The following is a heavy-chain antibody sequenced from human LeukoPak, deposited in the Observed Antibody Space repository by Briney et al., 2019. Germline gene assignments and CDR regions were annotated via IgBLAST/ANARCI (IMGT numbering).Heavy chain of an antibody. V-gene: IGHV1-69*04. CDR2: IIPMLGKT. J-gene: IGHJ4*02. CDR3: ARGLFGGFAAAPFDH. Sequence: ASVKVSCKASGGTFDNYAVSWVREAPGLGLEWMGRIIPMLGKTNSAQKFQDRVTITADTSTGTAYMELTNLGSDDTAVYFCARGLFGGFAAAPFDHWGQGTLVTVS. CDR1: GGTFDNYA. D-gene: IGHD2-2*01.